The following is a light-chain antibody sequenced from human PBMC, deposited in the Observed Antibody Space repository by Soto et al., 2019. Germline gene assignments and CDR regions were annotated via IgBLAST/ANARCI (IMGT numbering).Light chain of an antibody. J-gene: IGLJ1*01. CDR3: TSYTSSSNYV. V-gene: IGLV2-14*01. CDR2: DVS. Sequence: QSALTQPASVSGSPGQSIAISCTGTSSDVGDYNYVSWYQQHPGKAPKLMIYDVSHRPSGASDRFSGSKSVNTASLTISGLQPEDEADYYCTSYTSSSNYVFGTGTKVTVL. CDR1: SSDVGDYNY.